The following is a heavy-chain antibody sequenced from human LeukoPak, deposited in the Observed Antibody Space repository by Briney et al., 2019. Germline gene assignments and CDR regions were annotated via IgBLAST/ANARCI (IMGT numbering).Heavy chain of an antibody. J-gene: IGHJ4*02. CDR2: IYPGDSDT. D-gene: IGHD6-13*01. CDR1: GYSFTSYW. V-gene: IGHV5-51*01. CDR3: ASSPCGYSSSCPPSYYFDY. Sequence: GESLKISCKGSGYSFTSYWIGWVRQVPGKGLEWMGIIYPGDSDTRYSPSFQGQVTISADKSISTAYLQWSSLKASDTAMYYCASSPCGYSSSCPPSYYFDYWGQGTLVTVSS.